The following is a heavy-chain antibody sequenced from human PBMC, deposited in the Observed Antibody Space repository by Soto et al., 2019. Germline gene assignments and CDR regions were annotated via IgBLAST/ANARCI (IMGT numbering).Heavy chain of an antibody. CDR2: IYYSGST. CDR3: ARVSGWLQLLDY. J-gene: IGHJ4*02. D-gene: IGHD5-12*01. V-gene: IGHV4-30-4*01. Sequence: SETLSLTCTVSGGSISSGDYYWSWIRQPPGKGLEWIGYIYYSGSTYYNPSLKSRVTISVDTSKNQFSLKLSSVTAADTAVYYCARVSGWLQLLDYWGRGTLVTVSS. CDR1: GGSISSGDYY.